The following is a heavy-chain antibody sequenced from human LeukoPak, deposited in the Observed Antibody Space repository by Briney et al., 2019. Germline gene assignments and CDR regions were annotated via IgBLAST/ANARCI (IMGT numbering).Heavy chain of an antibody. CDR1: GGSISTSGYY. CDR3: ARDSGHPNFYFDS. D-gene: IGHD2-8*02. V-gene: IGHV4-39*07. CDR2: NYNRGST. Sequence: SETLSLTCFVSGGSISTSGYYWGWIRQPPGKGLEWIGTNYNRGSTYSNPSLKSRVTISVDMSKNQFSLNLSSVTAADTAVYYCARDSGHPNFYFDSWGQGTLVTVSS. J-gene: IGHJ4*02.